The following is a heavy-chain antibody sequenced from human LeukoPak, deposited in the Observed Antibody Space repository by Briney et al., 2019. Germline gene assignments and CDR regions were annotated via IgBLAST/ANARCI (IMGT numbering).Heavy chain of an antibody. CDR2: ISSSSSYI. CDR3: AREAYYYDSSGLRYYYGMDV. D-gene: IGHD3-22*01. J-gene: IGHJ6*02. V-gene: IGHV3-21*01. CDR1: GFTFSSYS. Sequence: PGGPLRPSGEAPGFTFSSYSMNWVGQAPGKGREWVSSISSSSSYIYYADSVEGRFTISRDNAKNSLYLQMNSLRAEDTAVYYCAREAYYYDSSGLRYYYGMDVWGQGTTVTVSS.